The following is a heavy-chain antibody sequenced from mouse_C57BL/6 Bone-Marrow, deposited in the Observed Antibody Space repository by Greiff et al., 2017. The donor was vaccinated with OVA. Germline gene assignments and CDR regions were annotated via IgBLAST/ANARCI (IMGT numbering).Heavy chain of an antibody. Sequence: VQLQQSGPELVKPGASVKISCKASGYSFTGYYMNWVKQSPEKSLEWIGEINPSTGGTTYNQKFKAKATLTVDKSSSTAYMQLKSLTSEDSAVYYCARGHGNYAMDYWGQGTSVTVSS. CDR1: GYSFTGYY. J-gene: IGHJ4*01. CDR2: INPSTGGT. V-gene: IGHV1-42*01. CDR3: ARGHGNYAMDY. D-gene: IGHD2-1*01.